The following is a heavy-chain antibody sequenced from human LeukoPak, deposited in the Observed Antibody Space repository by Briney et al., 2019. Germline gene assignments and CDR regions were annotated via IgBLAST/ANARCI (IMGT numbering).Heavy chain of an antibody. J-gene: IGHJ6*03. V-gene: IGHV4-34*01. Sequence: SSETLSLTCAVSGGSFSGYYWSWIRQPPGKGLEWIGEINHSGSTNYNPSLKSRVTISVDTSKNQFSLKLSSVTAADTAVYYCARAGRRPYYYYYYYMDVRGKGTTVTVSS. CDR1: GGSFSGYY. CDR3: ARAGRRPYYYYYYYMDV. CDR2: INHSGST. D-gene: IGHD2-15*01.